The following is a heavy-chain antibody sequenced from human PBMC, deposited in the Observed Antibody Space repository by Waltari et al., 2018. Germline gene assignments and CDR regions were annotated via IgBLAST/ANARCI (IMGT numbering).Heavy chain of an antibody. CDR1: GGSFNDYF. V-gene: IGHV4-34*01. Sequence: QGQLQQWGAGLLKPSETLSPTCTVHGGSFNDYFWTWIRQAPGKGLEWIGESHHSGYTNYNPSLKSRVSISVDTSKREFSLKMTSVTAADTAMYYCARGLIYCSSGSCVGYWGQGTLVTVSS. CDR2: SHHSGYT. J-gene: IGHJ4*02. D-gene: IGHD2-15*01. CDR3: ARGLIYCSSGSCVGY.